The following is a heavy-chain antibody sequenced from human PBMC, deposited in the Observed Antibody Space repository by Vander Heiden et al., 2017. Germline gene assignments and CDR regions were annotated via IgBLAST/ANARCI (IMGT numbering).Heavy chain of an antibody. J-gene: IGHJ4*02. CDR3: AKGLGSGFDY. CDR2: ICWNSGSI. Sequence: EVQLVESGGGLVQPGRSLRLSCAASGFSFCDYAMTWVRQCLGKVLEWVSGICWNSGSIGYADSVKGRFTISRDNAKNSLYLQMNSLRAEDTALYYCAKGLGSGFDYWGQGTLVTVSS. CDR1: GFSFCDYA. V-gene: IGHV3-9*01. D-gene: IGHD6-19*01.